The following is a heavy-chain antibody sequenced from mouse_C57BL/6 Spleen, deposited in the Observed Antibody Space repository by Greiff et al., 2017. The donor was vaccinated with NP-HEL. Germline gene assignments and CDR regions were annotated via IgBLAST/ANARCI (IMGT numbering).Heavy chain of an antibody. CDR3: ARQGGGIYY. J-gene: IGHJ2*01. V-gene: IGHV1-80*01. Sequence: VQLLQPGAELVKPGASVKISCKASGYAFSSYWMTWVKQRPGQGLEWIGQIYPGDGGTNYNEKFKGKATLTVDKSSSTAYMQLSSLTSEDSGVYCWARQGGGIYYWGQGTTLTVAS. D-gene: IGHD1-1*02. CDR1: GYAFSSYW. CDR2: IYPGDGGT.